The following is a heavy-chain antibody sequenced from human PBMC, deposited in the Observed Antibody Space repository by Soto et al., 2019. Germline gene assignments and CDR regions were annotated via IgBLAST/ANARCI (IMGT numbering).Heavy chain of an antibody. CDR2: ISGSGIST. J-gene: IGHJ2*01. D-gene: IGHD6-6*01. CDR3: AQELVGPDWYFDL. CDR1: GFTFRSYA. V-gene: IGHV3-23*01. Sequence: DVQLLESGGGLVQPGGSLRLSCAASGFTFRSYAMSWVRQAPGKGLEWVSGISGSGISTHYADSVKGRFTVSRDNTKNTLSLQRNSLRAEDTAVYNCAQELVGPDWYFDLWGRGTLVTVSS.